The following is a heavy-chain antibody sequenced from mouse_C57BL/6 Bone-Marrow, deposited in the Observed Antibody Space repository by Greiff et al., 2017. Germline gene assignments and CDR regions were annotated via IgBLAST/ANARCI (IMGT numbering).Heavy chain of an antibody. Sequence: VQLQQPGAELVMPGASVKLSCKASSYTFTSYWMHWVKQRPGQGLEWIGEIDPSDSYTNYNQKFKGKSTLTVDKSSSTAYMQLSSLTSEDSAVYYCARIKTISVWGTGTTVTVSS. V-gene: IGHV1-69*01. D-gene: IGHD1-1*02. CDR3: ARIKTISV. J-gene: IGHJ1*03. CDR1: SYTFTSYW. CDR2: IDPSDSYT.